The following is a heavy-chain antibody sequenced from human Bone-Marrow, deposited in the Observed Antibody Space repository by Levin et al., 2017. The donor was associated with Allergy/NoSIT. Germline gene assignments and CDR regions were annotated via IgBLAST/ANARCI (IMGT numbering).Heavy chain of an antibody. CDR2: IIPVVDIT. V-gene: IGHV1-69*02. CDR1: GDTFRKYS. CDR3: ASAARRPGSTNFFYFEY. J-gene: IGHJ4*02. D-gene: IGHD1-26*01. Sequence: PAASVKVSCKASGDTFRKYSISWFRQAPGQGLEWMARIIPVVDITNHAQQFRGRVTVTADKSTSTAYMELSSLTSDDTAVYYCASAARRPGSTNFFYFEYWGQGTLITVSS.